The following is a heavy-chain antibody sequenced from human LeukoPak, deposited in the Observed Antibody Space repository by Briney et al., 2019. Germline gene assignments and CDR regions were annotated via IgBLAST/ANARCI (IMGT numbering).Heavy chain of an antibody. CDR1: GYTFASYY. CDR2: INPNSGGT. Sequence: GASVKVSCKASGYTFASYYMHWVRQALGQGLEWMGWINPNSGGTNYAQKFQGRVTMTRDTSISTAYMELSRLRSDDTAVYYCARFLSDCSGGSCYQADYYYYMDVWGKGTTVTVSS. CDR3: ARFLSDCSGGSCYQADYYYYMDV. V-gene: IGHV1-2*02. D-gene: IGHD2-15*01. J-gene: IGHJ6*03.